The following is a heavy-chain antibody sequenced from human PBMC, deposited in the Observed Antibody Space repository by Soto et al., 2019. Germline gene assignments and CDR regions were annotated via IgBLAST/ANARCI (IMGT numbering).Heavy chain of an antibody. CDR1: GLSITDSEMG. V-gene: IGHV2-26*01. CDR2: IDSSGEK. D-gene: IGHD6-19*01. Sequence: QVTLKESGPVLVNPTEPLTLRCTVSGLSITDSEMGVSWIRRPPGQPLEWLAHIDSSGEKSYRTFLKSRLAISKDTSKSQIVLTMTNMDPADTATYYCARRHLAVAVSPWFDPWGQGIPVTVSS. J-gene: IGHJ5*02. CDR3: ARRHLAVAVSPWFDP.